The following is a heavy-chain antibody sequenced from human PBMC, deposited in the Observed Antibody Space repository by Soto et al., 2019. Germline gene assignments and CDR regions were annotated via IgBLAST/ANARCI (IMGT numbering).Heavy chain of an antibody. V-gene: IGHV3-9*01. CDR2: ISWNSGSI. D-gene: IGHD5-18*01. Sequence: GGSLRLSCAASGFTFDDYAIHWVRQAPGKGLEWVSGISWNSGSIGYADSVKGRFTISRDNAKSSLYLQMNGLRAEDTALYYCAKVLTTHTYGPLDPWGQGTLVTVSS. CDR3: AKVLTTHTYGPLDP. J-gene: IGHJ5*02. CDR1: GFTFDDYA.